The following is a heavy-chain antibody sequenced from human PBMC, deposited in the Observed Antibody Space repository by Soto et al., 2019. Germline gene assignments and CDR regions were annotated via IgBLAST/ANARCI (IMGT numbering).Heavy chain of an antibody. Sequence: ETLSLTCAVSGYSISSGYYWGWIRQPPGKGLEWIGSIYHSGSTYYNPSLKSRVTISVDTSKNQFSLKLSSVTAADTAVYYCARDLRYSGDYYYYGMDVWGQGTTVTVSS. D-gene: IGHD3-16*02. CDR2: IYHSGST. J-gene: IGHJ6*02. CDR1: GYSISSGYY. V-gene: IGHV4-38-2*02. CDR3: ARDLRYSGDYYYYGMDV.